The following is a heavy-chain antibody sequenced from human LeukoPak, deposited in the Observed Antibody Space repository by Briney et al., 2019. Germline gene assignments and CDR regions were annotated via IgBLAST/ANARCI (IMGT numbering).Heavy chain of an antibody. CDR1: GFTFSSYN. J-gene: IGHJ5*01. CDR3: AKDRDFDWLLSIRENRFDS. V-gene: IGHV3-21*06. CDR2: IDFTSSFI. D-gene: IGHD3-9*01. Sequence: PGGSLRLSCAASGFTFSSYNMDWVRQAPGKGLEWVASIDFTSSFIFYGDSVKGRFTISRDNAKNLLYLQLSSLRAEDSAVYYCAKDRDFDWLLSIRENRFDSWGQGTLVTVSS.